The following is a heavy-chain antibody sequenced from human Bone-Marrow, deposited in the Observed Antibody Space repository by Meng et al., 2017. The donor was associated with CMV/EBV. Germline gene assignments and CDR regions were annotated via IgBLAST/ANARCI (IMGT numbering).Heavy chain of an antibody. CDR1: GFSLSNARMG. J-gene: IGHJ5*02. V-gene: IGHV2-26*01. CDR3: ARDISDRPNWFAP. CDR2: IFSNNEK. Sequence: SGPTLVKPTETLTLTCTVSGFSLSNARMGVSWIRQPPGEALEWLAHIFSNNEKSYSTSLRSRLTISKDTSKSQVVLTMTNMDPVDTATYYCARDISDRPNWFAPWGPGIRVTGAS. D-gene: IGHD3-9*01.